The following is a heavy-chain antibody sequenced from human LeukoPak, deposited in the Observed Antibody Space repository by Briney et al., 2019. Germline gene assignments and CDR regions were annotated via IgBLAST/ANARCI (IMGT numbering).Heavy chain of an antibody. Sequence: ASVKVSCKASGDTFSSYYMHWVRQAPGQGLEWMGIINPSGGSTTYAQKFRGRVTMTRDTSTSTVYMELSSLRSEDTAVYYCARGGVLRFLEHLDYWGQGTLVTVSS. CDR2: INPSGGST. V-gene: IGHV1-46*01. D-gene: IGHD3-3*01. CDR3: ARGGVLRFLEHLDY. J-gene: IGHJ4*02. CDR1: GDTFSSYY.